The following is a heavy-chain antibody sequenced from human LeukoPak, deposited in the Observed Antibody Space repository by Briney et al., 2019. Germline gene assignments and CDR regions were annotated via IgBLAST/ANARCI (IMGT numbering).Heavy chain of an antibody. J-gene: IGHJ4*02. CDR1: GGSISSGGYY. D-gene: IGHD3-22*01. CDR2: IYYSGST. Sequence: TLSLTCTVSGGSISSGGYYWSWIRQHPGTGLEWIGYIYYSGSTYYNPSLKSRVTISVDTSKNQFSLKLSSVTAADTAVYYCASTERRYYDSSGYYQALLFDYWGQGTLVTVSS. CDR3: ASTERRYYDSSGYYQALLFDY. V-gene: IGHV4-31*03.